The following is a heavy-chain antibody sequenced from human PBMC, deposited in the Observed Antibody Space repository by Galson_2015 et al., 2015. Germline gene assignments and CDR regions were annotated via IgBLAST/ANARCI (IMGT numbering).Heavy chain of an antibody. V-gene: IGHV3-48*02. CDR1: GFTFSSYG. Sequence: SLRLSCAASGFTFSSYGLNWVRQAPGKGLEWVSYISSSSSTIYYADSVKGRFTISRDNAKNSLFLQMNSLRDEDTAVYYCARFTSGGGYDYYIGVWGKGTPGAVS. CDR3: ARFTSGGGYDYYIGV. D-gene: IGHD3-22*01. CDR2: ISSSSSTI. J-gene: IGHJ6*03.